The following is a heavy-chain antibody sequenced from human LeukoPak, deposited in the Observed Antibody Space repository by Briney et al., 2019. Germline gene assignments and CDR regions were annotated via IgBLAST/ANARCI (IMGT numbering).Heavy chain of an antibody. CDR1: GGSISSDY. CDR3: AREVGIRDYYYGMDV. Sequence: SETLSLTCTVSGGSISSDYWSWIRQPPGKGLEWIGYIYYSGSTNYNPSLKSRVTISVDTSKTQFSLKLSSVTAAETAVYYCAREVGIRDYYYGMDVWGQGTTVAVSS. J-gene: IGHJ6*02. V-gene: IGHV4-59*01. CDR2: IYYSGST. D-gene: IGHD1-1*01.